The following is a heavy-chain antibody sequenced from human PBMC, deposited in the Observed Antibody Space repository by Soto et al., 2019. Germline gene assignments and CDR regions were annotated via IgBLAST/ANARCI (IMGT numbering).Heavy chain of an antibody. D-gene: IGHD2-15*01. CDR1: GGSFSGYY. V-gene: IGHV4-34*01. J-gene: IGHJ4*02. Sequence: SETLSLTCAVYGGSFSGYYWSWIRQPPGKGLEWIGDINHSGRTNYSPSLKSRVTISTDMSKNQFSLRLTSVTAADTAVYFCARRHGLHIDASYWGQGILVTVSS. CDR3: ARRHGLHIDASY. CDR2: INHSGRT.